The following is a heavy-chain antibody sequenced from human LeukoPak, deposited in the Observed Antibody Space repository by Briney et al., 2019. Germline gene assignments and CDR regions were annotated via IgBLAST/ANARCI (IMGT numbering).Heavy chain of an antibody. J-gene: IGHJ4*02. D-gene: IGHD3-3*01. CDR1: GFNVSSNY. CDR3: ARGLYSDMSGSFDY. V-gene: IGHV3-53*01. Sequence: GGSLRLSCAASGFNVSSNYMTWVRQAPGKGLEWVSVIYSGGSTYYGDSVQGRFTISRDNSQNTLYLQMNSLRAEDTAVYYCARGLYSDMSGSFDYWGQGTLVTVSS. CDR2: IYSGGST.